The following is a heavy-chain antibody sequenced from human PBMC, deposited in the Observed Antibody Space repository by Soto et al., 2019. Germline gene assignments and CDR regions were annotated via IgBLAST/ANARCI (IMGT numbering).Heavy chain of an antibody. Sequence: EVQLLESGGGLGQPGGSLRLSCVASPITVYNYAAMSWVRQAPGKGLEWVSTISGRADQKYYADSVKGRFTISRDNSKNRLYLQMNSLRVEDTAGYYWAKDRALENQTPYGMDVWGQGTTVTV. CDR1: PITVYNYAA. CDR2: ISGRADQK. D-gene: IGHD2-2*01. CDR3: AKDRALENQTPYGMDV. V-gene: IGHV3-23*01. J-gene: IGHJ6*02.